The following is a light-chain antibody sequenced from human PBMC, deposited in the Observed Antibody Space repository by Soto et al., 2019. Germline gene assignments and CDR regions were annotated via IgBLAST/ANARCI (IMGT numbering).Light chain of an antibody. J-gene: IGKJ1*01. CDR1: QSISSY. CDR3: QQSYSTLWT. CDR2: AAS. V-gene: IGKV1-39*01. Sequence: DIQMTQSASSLSASVGDRFTIACRSSQSISSYLNWFQQKPGKAPKLLIYAASSLQSGVPSRFRGSGSGTDFTLTISSLQPEDFATYYCQQSYSTLWTFGQGTKVDIK.